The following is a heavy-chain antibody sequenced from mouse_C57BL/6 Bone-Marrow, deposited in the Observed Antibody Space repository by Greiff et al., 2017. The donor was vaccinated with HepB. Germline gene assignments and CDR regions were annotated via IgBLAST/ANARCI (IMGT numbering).Heavy chain of an antibody. J-gene: IGHJ3*01. CDR3: ARGGVYPWFAY. CDR2: INPNNGGT. V-gene: IGHV1-18*01. CDR1: GYKFTDYN. Sequence: VQLKESGPELVKPGASVKIPCKASGYKFTDYNMDWVKQSHGKSLEWIGDINPNNGGTIYNQKFKGKATLTVDKSSSTAYMELRSLTSEDTAVYYCARGGVYPWFAYWGHGTTVTVSA.